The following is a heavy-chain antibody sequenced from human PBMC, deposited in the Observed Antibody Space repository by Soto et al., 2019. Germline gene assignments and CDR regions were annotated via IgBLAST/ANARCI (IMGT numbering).Heavy chain of an antibody. Sequence: QVQLVQSGAEVKKPGSSVKVSCKASGGSLSNYGISWVRQAPGQGLEWMGGIIPVFGTANYAQKFQGRVTISAXEXTXILXMDVTSLRSEDTAVYYCARGDATKIVVTTYYGMDVWGQGTTVTVSS. D-gene: IGHD4-17*01. CDR3: ARGDATKIVVTTYYGMDV. V-gene: IGHV1-69*12. J-gene: IGHJ6*02. CDR2: IIPVFGTA. CDR1: GGSLSNYG.